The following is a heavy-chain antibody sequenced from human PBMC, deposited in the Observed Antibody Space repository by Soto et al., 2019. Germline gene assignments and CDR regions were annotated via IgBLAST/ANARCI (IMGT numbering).Heavy chain of an antibody. CDR2: ISTSKGDT. Sequence: QVQMVQSGPEVKKPGASVKVSCKTSGYTFTSYGVAWVRQAPGQWLEWMGWISTSKGDTTYAQKFQGRVTMTTDTSTSTAYMELRSLRSDDTAVYYCATRSPAFDFWGQGTLVTVSS. CDR3: ATRSPAFDF. J-gene: IGHJ4*02. CDR1: GYTFTSYG. V-gene: IGHV1-18*01.